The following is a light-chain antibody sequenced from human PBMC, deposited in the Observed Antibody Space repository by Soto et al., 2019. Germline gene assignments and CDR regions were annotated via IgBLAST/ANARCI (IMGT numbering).Light chain of an antibody. CDR2: DAS. J-gene: IGKJ4*01. Sequence: EIVLTQSPATLSLSPGERATLSCRASQSVSSYLAWYQQKPGQAPRLLIYDASNRATGIPARFSGSGSGTDFTLTISSLEPEDFAVYYCQQRSNWTTFGGGTKV. CDR3: QQRSNWTT. V-gene: IGKV3-11*01. CDR1: QSVSSY.